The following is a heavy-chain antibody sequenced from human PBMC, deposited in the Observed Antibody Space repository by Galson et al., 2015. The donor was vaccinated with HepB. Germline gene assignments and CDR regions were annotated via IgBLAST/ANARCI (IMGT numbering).Heavy chain of an antibody. Sequence: SLRLSCAASGFTFSGSAIHWVRQASGKGPEWVARIRSKANNNATSYVPSLKGRFTISRDDSKNMAYLHMKSLKTEDTAVYYCTRLGDFSGYSSRWGQGTLVTVSS. V-gene: IGHV3-73*01. J-gene: IGHJ4*02. CDR2: IRSKANNNAT. D-gene: IGHD6-13*01. CDR1: GFTFSGSA. CDR3: TRLGDFSGYSSR.